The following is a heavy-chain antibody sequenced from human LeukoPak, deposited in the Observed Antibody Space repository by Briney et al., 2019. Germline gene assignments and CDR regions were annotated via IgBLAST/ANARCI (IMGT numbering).Heavy chain of an antibody. J-gene: IGHJ6*02. CDR2: ISYDVNKK. CDR1: GFTFSNFA. V-gene: IGHV3-30-3*01. CDR3: ARDGYGMDV. Sequence: GGSLRLSCAASGFTFSNFAMHWVRQAPGKGLEWVSVISYDVNKKYYADSVKGRFTISRDNSKNTLYLQMSSLRAEDTAMYYCARDGYGMDVWGQGTTVTVSS.